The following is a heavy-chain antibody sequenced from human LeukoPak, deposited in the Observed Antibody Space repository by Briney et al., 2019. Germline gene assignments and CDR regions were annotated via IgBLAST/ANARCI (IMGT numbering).Heavy chain of an antibody. Sequence: SETLSLTCTVSGGSISSYYWSWIRQPPGKGLEWIGYIYYSGSTNYNPSLKSRVTISVDTSKNRFSLKLSSVTAADTAVYYCARGFNWGPGAFDIWGQGTMVTVSS. CDR2: IYYSGST. J-gene: IGHJ3*02. V-gene: IGHV4-59*01. CDR3: ARGFNWGPGAFDI. CDR1: GGSISSYY. D-gene: IGHD7-27*01.